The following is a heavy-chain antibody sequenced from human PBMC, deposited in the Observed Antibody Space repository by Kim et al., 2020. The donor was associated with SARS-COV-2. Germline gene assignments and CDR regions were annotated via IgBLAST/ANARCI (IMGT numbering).Heavy chain of an antibody. CDR3: ARGRDSVVPDVRAFDI. Sequence: SETLSLTCAVYGGSFSGYYRSWIRQPPGKGLEWIGEINHSGSTNYNPSLKSRVTISVDTSKNQFSLKLSSVTAADTAVYYCARGRDSVVPDVRAFDIWGQGTMVTVSS. J-gene: IGHJ3*02. D-gene: IGHD3-10*02. V-gene: IGHV4-34*01. CDR1: GGSFSGYY. CDR2: INHSGST.